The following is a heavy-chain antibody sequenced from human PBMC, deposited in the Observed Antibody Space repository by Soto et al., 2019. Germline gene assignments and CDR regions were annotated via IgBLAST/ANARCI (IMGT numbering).Heavy chain of an antibody. Sequence: EVQLLESGGGLVQPGGSLRLSCAASGFTFRTYAMTWVRQAPGKGLEWVSAISGSGDTTYYADSVKGRFTISRDNSKNTLYLQMNSLGAEDTAIYYCAKRQIALTTAGHWGQGTLVTVTS. CDR2: ISGSGDTT. CDR3: AKRQIALTTAGH. V-gene: IGHV3-23*01. D-gene: IGHD4-17*01. J-gene: IGHJ4*02. CDR1: GFTFRTYA.